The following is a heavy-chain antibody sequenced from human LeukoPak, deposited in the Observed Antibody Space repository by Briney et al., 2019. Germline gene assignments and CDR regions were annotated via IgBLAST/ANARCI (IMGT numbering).Heavy chain of an antibody. CDR3: ATRAGGYYYYGMDV. CDR1: GGSISSYY. J-gene: IGHJ6*02. D-gene: IGHD6-19*01. Sequence: PSETLSLTCTVSGGSISSYYWSWIRQPPGKGLEWIGYIYYSGSTNYNPSLKSRVTISGDTSKNQFSLKLSSVTAADTAVYHCATRAGGYYYYGMDVWGQGTTVTVSS. CDR2: IYYSGST. V-gene: IGHV4-59*12.